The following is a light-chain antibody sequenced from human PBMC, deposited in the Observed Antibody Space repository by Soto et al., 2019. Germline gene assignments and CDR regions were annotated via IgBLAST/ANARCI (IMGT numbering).Light chain of an antibody. CDR1: ESVASSY. Sequence: EIVMTQSPATLSVSPGDRATLSCRASESVASSYLAWYQQKPGQAPRLLIYGASSRATGIPDRFSGRGSGTDFTLTISRLEPEDFAVYYCQQYGSSPWAFGPGTKVDI. V-gene: IGKV3-20*01. J-gene: IGKJ1*01. CDR3: QQYGSSPWA. CDR2: GAS.